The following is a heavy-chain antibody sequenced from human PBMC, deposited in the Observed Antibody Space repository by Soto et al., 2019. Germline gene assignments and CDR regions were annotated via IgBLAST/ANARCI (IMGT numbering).Heavy chain of an antibody. CDR1: GFTFSSYG. D-gene: IGHD3-10*01. CDR2: ISYDGSNK. J-gene: IGHJ6*02. Sequence: GGSLRLSCAASGFTFSSYGMHWVRQAPGKGLEWVAVISYDGSNKYYADSVKGRFTISRDNSKNTLYLQMNSLRAEDTAVYYCAKDRLVDYYSSGSYAHYGMDVWGQGTTVTVSS. CDR3: AKDRLVDYYSSGSYAHYGMDV. V-gene: IGHV3-30*18.